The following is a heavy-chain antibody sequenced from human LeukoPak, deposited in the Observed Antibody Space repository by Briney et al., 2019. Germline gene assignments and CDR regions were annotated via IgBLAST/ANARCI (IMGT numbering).Heavy chain of an antibody. V-gene: IGHV3-15*01. CDR3: TTAAAGTSY. CDR1: GFTFTNAW. D-gene: IGHD6-13*01. J-gene: IGHJ4*02. Sequence: GGSLRLSCAASGFTFTNAWMSWVRRAPGKGLEWVGRIKSNPDGGTTDYAAPVKGRFTISRDDSKNTLYPQMNSLITEDTAVYYCTTAAAGTSYWGQGTLVTVSS. CDR2: IKSNPDGGTT.